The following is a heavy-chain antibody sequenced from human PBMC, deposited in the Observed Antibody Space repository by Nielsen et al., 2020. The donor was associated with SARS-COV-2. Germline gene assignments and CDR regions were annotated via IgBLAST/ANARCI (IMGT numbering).Heavy chain of an antibody. J-gene: IGHJ4*02. V-gene: IGHV4-4*02. CDR2: IYHSGST. D-gene: IGHD6-19*01. Sequence: SETLSLTCAVSGGSISSSNWWSWVRQPPGKGLEWIGEIYHSGSTNYNPSLKSRVTISVDKSKNQFSLKLSSATAADTAVYYCARGEYSCWPYTFDYWGQGTLVTVSS. CDR3: ARGEYSCWPYTFDY. CDR1: GGSISSSNW.